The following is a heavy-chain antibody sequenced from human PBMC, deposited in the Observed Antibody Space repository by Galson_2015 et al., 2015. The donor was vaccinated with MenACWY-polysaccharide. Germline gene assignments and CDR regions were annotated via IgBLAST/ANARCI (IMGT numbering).Heavy chain of an antibody. CDR2: INANSGDA. V-gene: IGHV1-2*06. CDR1: GYTFTGHY. Sequence: SVKVSCKASGYTFTGHYMEWVRQAPGQGLEWMGRINANSGDANYAQKFQGRVTMTRDTSTSTAHMELRSLRSDDTAMYYCARWYSRVDGFDIWGQGTKVTVSS. CDR3: ARWYSRVDGFDI. D-gene: IGHD6-13*01. J-gene: IGHJ3*02.